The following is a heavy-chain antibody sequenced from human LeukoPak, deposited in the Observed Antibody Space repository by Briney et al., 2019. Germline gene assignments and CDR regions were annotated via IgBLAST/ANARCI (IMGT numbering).Heavy chain of an antibody. Sequence: SQTLSLTCTVSGGSISSGDYYWSWIRQPPGKGLEWTGYIYYSGSTYYNPSLKSRVTISVDTSKNQFSLKLSSVTAADTAVYYCARIRYGDPGVDYWGQGTLVTVSS. V-gene: IGHV4-30-4*08. CDR1: GGSISSGDYY. J-gene: IGHJ4*02. CDR2: IYYSGST. D-gene: IGHD4-17*01. CDR3: ARIRYGDPGVDY.